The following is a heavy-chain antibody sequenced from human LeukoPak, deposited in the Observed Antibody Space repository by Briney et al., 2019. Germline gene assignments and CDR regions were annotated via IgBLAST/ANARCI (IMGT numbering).Heavy chain of an antibody. Sequence: SETLSLTCAVYGGSFSGYYWSWIRQPPGKGLEWIGEINHSGSTNYNPSLKSRVTISVDTSKNQFSLKLSSVTAAGTAVYYCARGRWVYDYVWGSYPDYFDYWGQGTLVTVSS. CDR2: INHSGST. CDR3: ARGRWVYDYVWGSYPDYFDY. V-gene: IGHV4-34*01. D-gene: IGHD3-16*01. J-gene: IGHJ4*02. CDR1: GGSFSGYY.